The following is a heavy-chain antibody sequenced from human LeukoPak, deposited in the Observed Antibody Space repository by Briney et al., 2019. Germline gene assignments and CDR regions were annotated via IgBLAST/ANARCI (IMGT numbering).Heavy chain of an antibody. Sequence: GGSLRLSCAASGFTFSSYAMSWVRQAPGKGLEWVSVISGSGGSTYYADSVKGRFTISRDNSKNTLYLQMNSLRSEDTAVFYCAKVSDSGAWTKQPFDQWSQGTLVTVSS. V-gene: IGHV3-23*01. CDR1: GFTFSSYA. D-gene: IGHD6-19*01. CDR2: ISGSGGST. CDR3: AKVSDSGAWTKQPFDQ. J-gene: IGHJ4*02.